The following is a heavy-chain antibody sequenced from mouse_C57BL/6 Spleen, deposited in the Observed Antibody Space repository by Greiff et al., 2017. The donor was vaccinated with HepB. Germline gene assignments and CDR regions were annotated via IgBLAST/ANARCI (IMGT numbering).Heavy chain of an antibody. CDR2: IDPSDSYT. D-gene: IGHD4-1*01. V-gene: IGHV1-69*01. CDR3: ARRRTGTGDYFDY. CDR1: GYTFTSYW. J-gene: IGHJ2*01. Sequence: QVQLQQSGAELVMPGASVKLSCKASGYTFTSYWMHWVKQRPGQGLEWIGEIDPSDSYTNYNQKFKGKSTLTVDKSSSTAYMQLSSLTSEDSAVYYCARRRTGTGDYFDYWGQGTTLTVSS.